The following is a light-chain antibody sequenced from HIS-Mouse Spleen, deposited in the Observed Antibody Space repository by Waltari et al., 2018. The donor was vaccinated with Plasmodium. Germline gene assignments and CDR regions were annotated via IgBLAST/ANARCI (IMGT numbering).Light chain of an antibody. Sequence: IQMTQSPSSLSASVADRVTITCRASQGIRNDLGWYQQKPGKAPKLLISAASSLQSVVPSRFSGSGSGTDFTLTISSLQPEDFATYYCLQDYNYPYTFGQGTKLEIK. CDR1: QGIRND. CDR3: LQDYNYPYT. CDR2: AAS. J-gene: IGKJ2*01. V-gene: IGKV1-6*01.